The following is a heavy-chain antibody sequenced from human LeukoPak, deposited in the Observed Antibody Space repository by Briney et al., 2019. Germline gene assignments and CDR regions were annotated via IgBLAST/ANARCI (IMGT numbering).Heavy chain of an antibody. D-gene: IGHD2-2*01. CDR1: GYTFTSYY. CDR3: ARDLYCSSTSCYRGGVSLDV. CDR2: INPSGGST. Sequence: ASVKVSCKASGYTFTSYYMHWVRQAPGQGLEWMGIINPSGGSTSYAQKFQGRVTMTRDTSKNQFSLKLSSVTAADTAVYYCARDLYCSSTSCYRGGVSLDVWGKGTTVTVSS. J-gene: IGHJ6*04. V-gene: IGHV1-46*01.